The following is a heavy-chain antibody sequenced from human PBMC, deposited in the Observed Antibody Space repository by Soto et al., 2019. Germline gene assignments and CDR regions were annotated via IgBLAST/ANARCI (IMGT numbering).Heavy chain of an antibody. D-gene: IGHD1-20*01. CDR3: ARGGDKWNDVTYYGMDV. CDR1: GYTFTSYY. J-gene: IGHJ6*02. CDR2: INPSGGST. V-gene: IGHV1-46*01. Sequence: ASVKVSCKASGYTFTSYYMHWVRQAPGQGLEWMGIINPSGGSTSYAQKFQGRVTMTRDTSTSTVYMELSSLRSEDTAVYYCARGGDKWNDVTYYGMDVWGQGTTVTVSS.